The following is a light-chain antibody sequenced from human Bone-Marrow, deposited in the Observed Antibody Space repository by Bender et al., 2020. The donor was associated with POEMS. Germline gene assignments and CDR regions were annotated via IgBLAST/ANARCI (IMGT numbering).Light chain of an antibody. CDR3: QAWDTYSVI. J-gene: IGLJ2*01. V-gene: IGLV3-1*01. CDR1: DLGDKY. Sequence: SYEVTQPPSVSVSPGQTASITCSGDDLGDKYVAWYQQKPGQSPVLVIYQDTKRPSGIPERFSGSNSGNTATLTISGTQAMDEADYYCQAWDTYSVIFGGWTKLTVL. CDR2: QDT.